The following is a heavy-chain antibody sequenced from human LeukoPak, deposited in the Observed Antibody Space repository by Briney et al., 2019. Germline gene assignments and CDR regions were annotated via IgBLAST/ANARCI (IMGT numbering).Heavy chain of an antibody. J-gene: IGHJ1*01. CDR1: GFTFSDYY. V-gene: IGHV3-11*06. CDR3: AGPLGTPYFHH. Sequence: PGGSLRLSCAASGFTFSDYYMSWIRQAPGKGLEWVSYISSSSTKNYADSVKGRFTISRDNAKNSLYLQMNSLRAEDTAVYYCAGPLGTPYFHHWGQGTLVTVSS. D-gene: IGHD7-27*01. CDR2: ISSSSTK.